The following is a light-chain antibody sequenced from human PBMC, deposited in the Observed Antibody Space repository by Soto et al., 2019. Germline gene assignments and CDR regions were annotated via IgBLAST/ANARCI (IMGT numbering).Light chain of an antibody. CDR1: QSVSNN. J-gene: IGKJ1*01. CDR2: GAS. V-gene: IGKV3-15*01. CDR3: QQYGSSPT. Sequence: EIVMTQSPATLSVSPGERATLSCRASQSVSNNLAWYQQKPGQAPRLLIYGASTRATGIPARFSGSGSGTEFTLTISRLEPEDFAVYYCQQYGSSPTFGQGTKVEIK.